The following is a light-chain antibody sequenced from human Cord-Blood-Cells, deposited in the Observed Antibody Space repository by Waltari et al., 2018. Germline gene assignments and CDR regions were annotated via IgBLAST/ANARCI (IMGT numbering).Light chain of an antibody. Sequence: EIVLTQSPATLSLSPGESATLSCRASQSVSSYLAWYQQKPGQAPRLRIDDASNRATGIPGRFRGSGSGTDFTLTIRCLEPEDFAVYYCQQRSNWPPMYTFGQGTKLGI. CDR1: QSVSSY. CDR2: DAS. V-gene: IGKV3-11*01. CDR3: QQRSNWPPMYT. J-gene: IGKJ2*01.